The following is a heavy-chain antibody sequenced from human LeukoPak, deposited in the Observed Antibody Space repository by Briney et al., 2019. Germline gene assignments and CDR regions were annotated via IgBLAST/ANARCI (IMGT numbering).Heavy chain of an antibody. J-gene: IGHJ6*01. CDR3: ATFVGAVSGSYTVPGGLLV. CDR1: VFLPTYYR. D-gene: IGHD6-19*01. CDR2: INPDGRQS. Sequence: GGPLRLSCVALVFLPTYYRKTWAPGAPGKGLEGVAHINPDGRQSLYMDSVGGRFTISRDNAEKSLSLQMNSQRAEHTAVFHCATFVGAVSGSYTVPGGLLVWGKGTTVCVCS. V-gene: IGHV3-7*01.